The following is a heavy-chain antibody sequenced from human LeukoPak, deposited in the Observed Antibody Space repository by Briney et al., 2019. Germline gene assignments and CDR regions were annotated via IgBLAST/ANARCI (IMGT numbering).Heavy chain of an antibody. D-gene: IGHD6-6*01. J-gene: IGHJ4*02. Sequence: SETLSLTCTVSGGSISSGGYYWSWIRQPPGKGLEWIGYIYHSGSTYYNPSLKSRVTISVDRSKNQFSLKLSSVTAADTAVYYCARVESSSSSIDYWGQGTLVTVSS. CDR2: IYHSGST. CDR3: ARVESSSSSIDY. V-gene: IGHV4-30-2*01. CDR1: GGSISSGGYY.